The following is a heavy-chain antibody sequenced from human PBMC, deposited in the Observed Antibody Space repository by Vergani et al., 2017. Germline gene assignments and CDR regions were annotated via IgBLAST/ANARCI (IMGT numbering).Heavy chain of an antibody. D-gene: IGHD3-9*01. CDR1: VGSISSGSYY. CDR2: IYTSGST. CDR3: ARERGYYDILTGYYNVHWFDP. V-gene: IGHV4-61*02. Sequence: QVQLQESGPGLVKPSQTLSLTCTVSVGSISSGSYYWSWIRQPAGKGLEWIGRIYTSGSTNYNPSLKSRVTISVDTSKNQFSLKLSSVTAADTAVYYCARERGYYDILTGYYNVHWFDPWGQGTLVTVSS. J-gene: IGHJ5*02.